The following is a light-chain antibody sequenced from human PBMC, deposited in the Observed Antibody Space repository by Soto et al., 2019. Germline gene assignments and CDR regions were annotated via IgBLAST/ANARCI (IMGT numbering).Light chain of an antibody. CDR1: SSDIGGYNY. Sequence: QSALTQPASVSGSPGQSITISCTGTSSDIGGYNYVSWYQQHPGKAPKLIIFEVNKRPSGVPNRFSGSKSGNTASLTVSGLQAEDEADYYCTSYGGRDNLIFGGGTKLTVL. CDR2: EVN. J-gene: IGLJ2*01. V-gene: IGLV2-8*01. CDR3: TSYGGRDNLI.